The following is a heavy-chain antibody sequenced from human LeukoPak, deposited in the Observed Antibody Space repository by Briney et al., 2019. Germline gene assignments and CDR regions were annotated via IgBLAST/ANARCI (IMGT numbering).Heavy chain of an antibody. CDR3: VKKGLGYCSNGVCHFDY. CDR2: VSDSGGST. Sequence: GESLRLSCAAPGFTFSSYVMHWVRQAPGKGLEWVSAVSDSGGSTFYADSVKGRFTISRDNSKNTLYLQMNSLRAEDTAVYYCVKKGLGYCSNGVCHFDYWGQGTLVTVSS. D-gene: IGHD2-8*01. V-gene: IGHV3-23*01. J-gene: IGHJ4*02. CDR1: GFTFSSYV.